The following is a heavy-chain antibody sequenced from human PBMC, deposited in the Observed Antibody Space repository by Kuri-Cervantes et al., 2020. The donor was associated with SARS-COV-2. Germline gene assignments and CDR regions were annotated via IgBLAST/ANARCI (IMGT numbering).Heavy chain of an antibody. CDR3: ARDPRYSSSWLDY. J-gene: IGHJ4*02. Sequence: GGSLRLSCAASGFTFDDYAMHWVRQAPGKGLEWVSGISWNSGSIGYADSVKGRFTISRDNAKNSLYLQMNSLRAEDTAVYYCARDPRYSSSWLDYWGQGTLVTVSS. CDR2: ISWNSGSI. D-gene: IGHD6-6*01. V-gene: IGHV3-9*01. CDR1: GFTFDDYA.